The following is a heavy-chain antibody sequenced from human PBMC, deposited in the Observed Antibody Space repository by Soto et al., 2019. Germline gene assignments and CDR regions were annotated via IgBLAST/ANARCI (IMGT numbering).Heavy chain of an antibody. Sequence: QLHLQESGPGLVKPSETLSLICAVSGDSINSGHYHWGWIRQPPGKGLEWIATIHYSGSTHYNPSLRSRVTISVDTSKSQFSLTLSSVTAADTAVFYCARADGFGVVIPFRDYWGQGTLVTVSS. V-gene: IGHV4-39*01. J-gene: IGHJ4*02. CDR3: ARADGFGVVIPFRDY. D-gene: IGHD3-3*01. CDR1: GDSINSGHYH. CDR2: IHYSGST.